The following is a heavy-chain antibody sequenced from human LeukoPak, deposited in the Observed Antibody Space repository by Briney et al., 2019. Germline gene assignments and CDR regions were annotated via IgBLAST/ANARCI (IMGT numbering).Heavy chain of an antibody. Sequence: PSETLSLTRAVYGGSFSGYYWSWIRQPPGKGLEWIAEINHSGSTNYNPSLKSRVTISVDTSKNQFSLKLSSVTAADTAVYYCARRGYSYYYYMDVWGKGTTVTVSS. J-gene: IGHJ6*03. CDR3: ARRGYSYYYYMDV. CDR2: INHSGST. CDR1: GGSFSGYY. V-gene: IGHV4-34*01.